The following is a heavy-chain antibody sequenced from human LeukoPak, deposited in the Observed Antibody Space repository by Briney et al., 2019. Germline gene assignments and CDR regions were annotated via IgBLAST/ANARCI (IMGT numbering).Heavy chain of an antibody. J-gene: IGHJ4*02. CDR2: INHSGST. D-gene: IGHD3-10*01. Sequence: SETLSLTCAVYGGSFSGYYWSWIRQPPGKGLEWIGEINHSGSTNYNPSLKSRVTISVDTSKNQFSLKLSSATAADTAVYYCARVGVRYFDYWGQGTLVTVSS. V-gene: IGHV4-34*01. CDR3: ARVGVRYFDY. CDR1: GGSFSGYY.